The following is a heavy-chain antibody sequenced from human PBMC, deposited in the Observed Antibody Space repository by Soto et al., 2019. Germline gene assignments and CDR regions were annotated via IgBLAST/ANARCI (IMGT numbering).Heavy chain of an antibody. CDR2: ISYDGSNK. Sequence: GSLRLSCAASGFTFSSYAMHWVRQAPGKGLEWVAVISYDGSNKYYADSVKGRFTISRDNSKNTLYLQMNSLRAEDTAVYYCARGGQSLGSYFDYWGQGTLVTVSS. V-gene: IGHV3-30*04. CDR3: ARGGQSLGSYFDY. CDR1: GFTFSSYA. J-gene: IGHJ4*02. D-gene: IGHD7-27*01.